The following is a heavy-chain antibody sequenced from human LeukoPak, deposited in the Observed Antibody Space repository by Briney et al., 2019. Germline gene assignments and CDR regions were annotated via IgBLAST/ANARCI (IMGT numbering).Heavy chain of an antibody. CDR1: VYTFTSYD. V-gene: IGHV1-8*01. Sequence: ASVKVSCKASVYTFTSYDINWVRQATGQGLEWMGWMNPNSGNTGYAQKFQGRVTMTRNTSISTAYMELSSLRSEDTAVYYCAREGGYSSSWYIWGQGTLVTVSS. CDR2: MNPNSGNT. D-gene: IGHD6-13*01. J-gene: IGHJ4*02. CDR3: AREGGYSSSWYI.